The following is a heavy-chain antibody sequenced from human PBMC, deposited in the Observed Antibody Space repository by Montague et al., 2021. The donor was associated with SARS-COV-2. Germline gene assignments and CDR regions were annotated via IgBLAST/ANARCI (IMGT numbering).Heavy chain of an antibody. J-gene: IGHJ3*02. CDR1: GGSIRSSDNY. CDR3: ARGMYVLTDTTYAFDI. Sequence: TLSLTCTVSGGSIRSSDNYWSWIRQHPGKGLEWIGYIYSSGTTXYNPSLRSRVTISVDTSKKQFSLKLSSVTAADTAVYYCARGMYVLTDTTYAFDIWGQGTMVSVSS. D-gene: IGHD1-20*01. V-gene: IGHV4-31*03. CDR2: IYSSGTT.